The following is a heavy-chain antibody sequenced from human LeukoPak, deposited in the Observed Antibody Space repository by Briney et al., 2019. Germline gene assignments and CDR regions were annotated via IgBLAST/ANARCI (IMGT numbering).Heavy chain of an antibody. D-gene: IGHD6-6*01. Sequence: GASVKVSRKASGYTFTSYGISWVRQAPGQGREWMGWISAYNGNTNYAQKLQGRVTMTTDTSTSTAYLELRSLRSDDTAVYYCAREYSSSLYYYYYMDVWGKGTTVTVSS. J-gene: IGHJ6*03. CDR1: GYTFTSYG. CDR2: ISAYNGNT. CDR3: AREYSSSLYYYYYMDV. V-gene: IGHV1-18*01.